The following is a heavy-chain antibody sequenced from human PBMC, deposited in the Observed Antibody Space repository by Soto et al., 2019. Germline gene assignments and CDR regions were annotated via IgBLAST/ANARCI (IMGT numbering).Heavy chain of an antibody. CDR3: ARCSGGTCYYGLDV. V-gene: IGHV4-61*03. CDR2: IYYGGSS. D-gene: IGHD2-15*01. CDR1: GDSIGSGSYF. Sequence: SETLSLTCTVSGDSIGSGSYFWTWLRQPPGKGLEWIAYIYYGGSSNYNPSLESRVTISLGTSNNHFSLRLRSVTAADTAVYYCARCSGGTCYYGLDVWGQGTTVTVS. J-gene: IGHJ6*02.